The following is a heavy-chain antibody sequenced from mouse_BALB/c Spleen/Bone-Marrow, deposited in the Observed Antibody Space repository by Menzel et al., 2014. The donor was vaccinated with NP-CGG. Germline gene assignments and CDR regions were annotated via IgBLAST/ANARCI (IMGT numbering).Heavy chain of an antibody. CDR3: ARDYNGYFDF. J-gene: IGHJ2*01. D-gene: IGHD6-1*01. V-gene: IGHV7-3*02. CDR1: GFTFTNYF. Sequence: EVQGVESGGGLVQPGGSLRLSCTTSGFTFTNYFMTWVRQPPGKALEWLGFIRNKANGYTTEYNPSVKGRFTISRDNSQGIFYLQMNTLRAEDSAIYYCARDYNGYFDFWGQGTTLTVSS. CDR2: IRNKANGYTT.